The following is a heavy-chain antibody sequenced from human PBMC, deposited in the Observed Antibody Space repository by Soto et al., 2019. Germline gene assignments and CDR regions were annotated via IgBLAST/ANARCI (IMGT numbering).Heavy chain of an antibody. CDR3: ARHEVRYLDWLPNYSLDV. CDR1: DASISSSSYY. CDR2: IYYNGST. J-gene: IGHJ6*02. D-gene: IGHD3-9*01. Sequence: SETLSLTCTVSDASISSSSYYWEWIRQPPGRGLEWIGAIYYNGSTYYNPSLKSRVTISAETSKKQFSLKLTSVTAADTAVYYCARHEVRYLDWLPNYSLDVWGQGTTVTVSS. V-gene: IGHV4-39*01.